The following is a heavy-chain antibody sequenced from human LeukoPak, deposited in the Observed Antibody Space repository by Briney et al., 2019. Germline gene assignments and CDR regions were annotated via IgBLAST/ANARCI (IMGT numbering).Heavy chain of an antibody. D-gene: IGHD1-7*01. Sequence: PSETLSLTCTVSGGSISSYYWSWIRQPPGKGLEWIGYIYYSGSTNYNPSLKSRVTISVDTSKNQFSLKLSSVTAADTAVYYCARGELGQHAFDIWGQGTMVTVSS. V-gene: IGHV4-59*01. CDR1: GGSISSYY. CDR2: IYYSGST. J-gene: IGHJ3*02. CDR3: ARGELGQHAFDI.